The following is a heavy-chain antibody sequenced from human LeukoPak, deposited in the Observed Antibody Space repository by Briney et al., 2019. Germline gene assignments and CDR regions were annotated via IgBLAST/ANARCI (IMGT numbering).Heavy chain of an antibody. D-gene: IGHD1-26*01. V-gene: IGHV3-66*02. CDR1: GFTVSLNY. CDR2: LYSDGST. J-gene: IGHJ4*02. Sequence: GGSLRLSCAASGFTVSLNYMSWVRQAPGKGLEWVSTLYSDGSTYYGDSVKGRFTISRDNSKNTLYLQMNSLRAEDTAVYYCAKDGLGGSYDYWGQGTLVTVSS. CDR3: AKDGLGGSYDY.